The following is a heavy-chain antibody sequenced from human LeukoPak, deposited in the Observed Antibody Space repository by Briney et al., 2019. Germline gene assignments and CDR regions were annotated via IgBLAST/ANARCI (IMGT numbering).Heavy chain of an antibody. CDR1: GFTFSSYS. Sequence: PGGSLRLSCAASGFTFSSYSMNWVRQAPGKGLEWVSSIGSSSSYIYYADSVKGRFTISRDNAKNSLYLQMNSLRAEDTAVYYCAREEGYYDFWSGYFPGYFDYWGQGTLVTVSS. J-gene: IGHJ4*02. V-gene: IGHV3-21*01. CDR2: IGSSSSYI. CDR3: AREEGYYDFWSGYFPGYFDY. D-gene: IGHD3-3*01.